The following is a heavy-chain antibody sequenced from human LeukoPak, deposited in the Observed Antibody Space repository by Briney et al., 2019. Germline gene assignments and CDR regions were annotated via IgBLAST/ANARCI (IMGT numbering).Heavy chain of an antibody. Sequence: GGSLRLSCAASGFTFSGSAMHWVRQASGKGLEWVGRIGSKANSYATAYAASVKGRFTISRDDSKNTAYLQMDSLKTEDTAVYYCVKAIAVAGRDPLDYWDQGTLVTVSS. D-gene: IGHD6-19*01. CDR2: IGSKANSYAT. CDR1: GFTFSGSA. CDR3: VKAIAVAGRDPLDY. J-gene: IGHJ4*02. V-gene: IGHV3-73*01.